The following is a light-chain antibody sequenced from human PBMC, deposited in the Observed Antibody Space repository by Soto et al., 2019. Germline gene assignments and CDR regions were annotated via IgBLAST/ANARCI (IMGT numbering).Light chain of an antibody. Sequence: IQMTQSPSTLSASVGDRVTITCRASQSVSDWLAWYQQKPGNPPKLLIYDTSRLENAVPSRFSASGSGTEFTLTISGLQPDDFATYYCHQYNSYTWTFGQGTKVEIK. CDR2: DTS. CDR3: HQYNSYTWT. J-gene: IGKJ1*01. CDR1: QSVSDW. V-gene: IGKV1-5*01.